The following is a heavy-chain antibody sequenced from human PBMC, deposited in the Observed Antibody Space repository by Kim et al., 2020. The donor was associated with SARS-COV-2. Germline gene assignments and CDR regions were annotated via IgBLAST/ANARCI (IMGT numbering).Heavy chain of an antibody. Sequence: GGSLRLSCAASGFTFSSYAMSWVRQAPGKGLEWVSAISGSGVSTYYADSVKGRFTISRDNSKNTLYLLMNSLRAEDTAVYSCAKDWDTYYYDSSGQPDYWGQGPLVTVSS. CDR2: ISGSGVST. CDR1: GFTFSSYA. CDR3: AKDWDTYYYDSSGQPDY. V-gene: IGHV3-23*01. D-gene: IGHD3-22*01. J-gene: IGHJ4*02.